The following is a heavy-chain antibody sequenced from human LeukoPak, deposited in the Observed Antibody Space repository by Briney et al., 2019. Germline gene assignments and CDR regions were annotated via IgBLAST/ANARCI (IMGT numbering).Heavy chain of an antibody. CDR3: ARGVLPEDTIFVVVIFDY. CDR2: INHSGST. Sequence: XTXXXTCXVYGDSFSGYYWSWLRQPPGKGLEGLGEINHSGSTNYNPSLKSRVTISEEKSKNQFSLKLSSVTAADTAVYYCARGVLPEDTIFVVVIFDYWGQGTLVTVSS. V-gene: IGHV4-34*01. CDR1: GDSFSGYY. D-gene: IGHD3-3*01. J-gene: IGHJ4*02.